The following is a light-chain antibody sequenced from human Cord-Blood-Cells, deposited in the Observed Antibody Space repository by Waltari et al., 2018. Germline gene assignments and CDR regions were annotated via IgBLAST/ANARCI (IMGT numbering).Light chain of an antibody. CDR3: NSRDSSGNHVV. CDR2: GKN. Sequence: SSELTQDPAVSVALGQTVSITFQGDSLRRYYASWYQQKPGQAPVLVLYGKNNRPSGIPDRFSGSSSGNTASLTITGAQAEDEADYYCNSRDSSGNHVVFGGGTKLTVL. V-gene: IGLV3-19*01. CDR1: SLRRYY. J-gene: IGLJ2*01.